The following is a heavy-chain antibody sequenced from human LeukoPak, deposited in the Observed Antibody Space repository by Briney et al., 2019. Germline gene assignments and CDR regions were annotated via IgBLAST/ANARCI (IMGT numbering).Heavy chain of an antibody. J-gene: IGHJ5*02. V-gene: IGHV1-18*01. Sequence: GASVKVSCKASGYTFTSYGISWVRQAPGQGLEWMGWISAYNGNTNYAQKLQGRVTMTTDTSTSTAYMELRSLRSDDTAVYYCARGGRGWELLGSLFDPWGQGTLVTVSS. CDR3: ARGGRGWELLGSLFDP. D-gene: IGHD1-26*01. CDR1: GYTFTSYG. CDR2: ISAYNGNT.